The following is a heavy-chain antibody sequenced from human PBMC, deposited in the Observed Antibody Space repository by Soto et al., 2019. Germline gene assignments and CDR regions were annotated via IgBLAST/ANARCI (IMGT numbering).Heavy chain of an antibody. D-gene: IGHD3-3*01. CDR1: GFTFSSYA. CDR2: ISGSGGST. CDR3: AKIRTRADDAFDI. V-gene: IGHV3-23*01. J-gene: IGHJ3*02. Sequence: RRLSCAASGFTFSSYAMSWVRQAPGKGLEWVSAISGSGGSTYYADSVKGRFTISRDNSKNTLYLQMNSLRAEDTAVYYCAKIRTRADDAFDIWGQGTMVTVSS.